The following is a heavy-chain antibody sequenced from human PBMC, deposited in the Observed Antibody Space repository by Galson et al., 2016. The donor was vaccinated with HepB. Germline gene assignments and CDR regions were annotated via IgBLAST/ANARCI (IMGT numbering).Heavy chain of an antibody. CDR3: AGVPSGKRLDY. CDR1: GFTVSSDY. V-gene: IGHV3-53*01. J-gene: IGHJ4*02. CDR2: IYSGGTT. Sequence: SLRLSCAASGFTVSSDYMNWVRQAPGKGLEWVSVIYSGGTTYYADSVKGRFAISRDNSGNTLYLQMNSLRADDTAVYYCAGVPSGKRLDYWGQGTLVTVSS. D-gene: IGHD4-23*01.